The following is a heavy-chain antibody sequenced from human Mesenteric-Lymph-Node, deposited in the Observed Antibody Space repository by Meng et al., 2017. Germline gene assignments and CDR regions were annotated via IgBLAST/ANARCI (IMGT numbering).Heavy chain of an antibody. Sequence: GESLKISCAASGFTLSTFGMHWVRQAPGKGLEWVAVIWSDGTKSYADSVRGRFTISRDNSKNTLYLQMNSLRAEDTAVYYCAKDGPDIVVVVAATNWYFDLWGRGTLVTVSS. CDR2: IWSDGTK. V-gene: IGHV3-33*06. D-gene: IGHD2-15*01. CDR3: AKDGPDIVVVVAATNWYFDL. J-gene: IGHJ2*01. CDR1: GFTLSTFG.